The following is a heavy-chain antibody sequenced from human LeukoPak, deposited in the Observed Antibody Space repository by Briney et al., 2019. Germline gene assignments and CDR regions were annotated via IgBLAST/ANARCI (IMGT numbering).Heavy chain of an antibody. D-gene: IGHD3-10*01. V-gene: IGHV5-51*01. CDR1: GYSLTSYW. J-gene: IGHJ5*02. Sequence: GESLKISCKGSGYSLTSYWIGWVRQMPGKGLEWMGIIYPGDSDTRYSPSFQGQVTISADKSISTAYLQWSSLKASDTAMYYCATIADYYGSGSYRGWFDPWGQGTLVTVSS. CDR2: IYPGDSDT. CDR3: ATIADYYGSGSYRGWFDP.